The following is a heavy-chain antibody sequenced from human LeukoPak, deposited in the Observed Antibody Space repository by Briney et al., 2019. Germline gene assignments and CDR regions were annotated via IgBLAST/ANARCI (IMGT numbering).Heavy chain of an antibody. CDR3: TSTLGY. V-gene: IGHV3-15*01. D-gene: IGHD3-16*01. Sequence: PGGSLRLSCAASGFTFSNAWMNWVRQAPGKGLEWVGRIKSKAAGGTTDYAAPVKGRFTISRDDSKDTLYLQMNSLKTEDTAVYYCTSTLGYWGQGTLVTVSS. J-gene: IGHJ4*02. CDR2: IKSKAAGGTT. CDR1: GFTFSNAW.